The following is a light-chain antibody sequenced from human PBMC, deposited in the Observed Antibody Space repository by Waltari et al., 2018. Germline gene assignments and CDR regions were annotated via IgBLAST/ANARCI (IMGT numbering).Light chain of an antibody. V-gene: IGKV3-20*01. CDR2: HAS. CDR3: QHYVTLPVT. CDR1: QSISKY. Sequence: EIVLTQSPGTLSLSSGERATLSCRTSQSISKYLARYQQKPGQAPRLLISHASSRATGIPDRFSGSGSGTDFSLTISRLEPEDFAVYYCQHYVTLPVTFGQGTKVEIK. J-gene: IGKJ1*01.